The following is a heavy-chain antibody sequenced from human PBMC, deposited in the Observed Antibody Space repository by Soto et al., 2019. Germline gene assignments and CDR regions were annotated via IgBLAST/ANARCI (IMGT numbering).Heavy chain of an antibody. CDR2: ISYDGSNK. V-gene: IGHV3-30-3*01. CDR3: ARDLPTLSGSGRPDY. J-gene: IGHJ4*02. D-gene: IGHD3-10*01. CDR1: GFTFSSYA. Sequence: RLSCAASGFTFSSYAMHWVRQAPGKGLEWVAVISYDGSNKYYADSVKGRFTISRGNSKNTLYLQMNSLRAEDTAVYYCARDLPTLSGSGRPDYWGQGTLVTVSS.